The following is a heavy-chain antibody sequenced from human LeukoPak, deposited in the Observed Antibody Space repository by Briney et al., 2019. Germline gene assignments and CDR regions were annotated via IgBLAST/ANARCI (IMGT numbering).Heavy chain of an antibody. Sequence: SETLSLTCTVSGGSISSYYWSWIRQPPGKGLEWIGYIYYSGSTNYNPSLKSRVTISVDTSKNQFSLKLSSVTAADTAVYYCARVTMVRGVISLYNWFDPWGQGTLVTVSS. V-gene: IGHV4-59*01. D-gene: IGHD3-10*01. CDR3: ARVTMVRGVISLYNWFDP. CDR2: IYYSGST. J-gene: IGHJ5*02. CDR1: GGSISSYY.